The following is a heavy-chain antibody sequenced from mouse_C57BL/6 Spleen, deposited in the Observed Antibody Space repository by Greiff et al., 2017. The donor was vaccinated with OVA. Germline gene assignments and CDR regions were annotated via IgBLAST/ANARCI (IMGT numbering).Heavy chain of an antibody. Sequence: VQLQQSGPELVKPGASVKISCKASGYTFTDYYMNWVKQSHGKSLEWIGDINPNNGGTSYNQKFKGKATLTVDKSSSTAYMELRSLTSEDSAVYYCARGEGSSKDYWGQGTTLTVSS. CDR2: INPNNGGT. V-gene: IGHV1-26*01. J-gene: IGHJ2*01. CDR1: GYTFTDYY. CDR3: ARGEGSSKDY.